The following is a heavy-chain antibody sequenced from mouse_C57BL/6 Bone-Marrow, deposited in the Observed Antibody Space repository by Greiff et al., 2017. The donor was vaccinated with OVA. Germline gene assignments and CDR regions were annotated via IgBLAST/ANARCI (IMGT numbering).Heavy chain of an antibody. V-gene: IGHV5-4*01. D-gene: IGHD2-4*01. J-gene: IGHJ3*01. Sequence: EVQLVESGGGLVKPGGSLTLSCAASGFTFSSYAMSWVRQTPEKRLEWVATISDGGSYTYYPDNVKGRFTISRDNAKNNLYLQMSHLKSEDTAMYYCARYDYDGAWFAYWGQGTLVTVSA. CDR2: ISDGGSYT. CDR1: GFTFSSYA. CDR3: ARYDYDGAWFAY.